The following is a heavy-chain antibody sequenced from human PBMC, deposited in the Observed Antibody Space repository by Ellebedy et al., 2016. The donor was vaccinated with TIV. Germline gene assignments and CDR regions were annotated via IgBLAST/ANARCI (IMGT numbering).Heavy chain of an antibody. CDR3: ARDSSLPFDY. CDR2: ISSSSSYT. CDR1: GFTFSDYY. D-gene: IGHD6-13*01. V-gene: IGHV3-11*06. Sequence: GESLKISCAASGFTFSDYYMSWIRQAPGKGLEWVSYISSSSSYTNYADSVKGRFTISRDNAKNSLYLQMNSLRAEDTAVYYCARDSSLPFDYWGQGTLVTVSS. J-gene: IGHJ4*02.